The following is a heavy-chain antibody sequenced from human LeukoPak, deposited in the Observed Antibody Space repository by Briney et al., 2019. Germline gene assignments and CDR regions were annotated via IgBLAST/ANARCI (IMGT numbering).Heavy chain of an antibody. CDR3: AKDTGRTYYYDSSGFFDY. CDR2: ICWNSGSI. Sequence: GRSLRLSCAASGFTFDDYAMHWVRQALGKGLEWVSGICWNSGSIGYADSVKGRFTISRDNAKNSLYLQMNSLRAEDTALYYCAKDTGRTYYYDSSGFFDYWGQGTLVTVSS. CDR1: GFTFDDYA. D-gene: IGHD3-22*01. J-gene: IGHJ4*02. V-gene: IGHV3-9*01.